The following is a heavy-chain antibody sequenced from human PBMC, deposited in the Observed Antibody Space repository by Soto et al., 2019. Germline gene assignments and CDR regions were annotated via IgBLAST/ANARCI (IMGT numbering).Heavy chain of an antibody. D-gene: IGHD2-15*01. Sequence: GESLNISCEGSGYSFTSYWIGWVRQMPGKGLEWMGIIYPGDSDTRYSPSFQGQVTISADKSISTAYLQWSSLKASDTAMYYCARHVVVVAATGGMDVWGQGTTVTVSS. CDR3: ARHVVVVAATGGMDV. V-gene: IGHV5-51*01. J-gene: IGHJ6*02. CDR2: IYPGDSDT. CDR1: GYSFTSYW.